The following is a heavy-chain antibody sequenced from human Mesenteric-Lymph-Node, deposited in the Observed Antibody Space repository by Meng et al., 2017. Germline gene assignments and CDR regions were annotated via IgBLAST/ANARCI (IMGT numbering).Heavy chain of an antibody. D-gene: IGHD6-19*01. CDR1: GFTVSSYY. J-gene: IGHJ3*02. V-gene: IGHV3-23*01. CDR3: AKRISYSSGWSDAFDI. Sequence: GGSLRLSCAASGFTVSSYYMSWVRQAPGKGLEWVSAISGSGGSTYYADSVKGRFTISRDNSKNTLYLQMNSLRAEDTAVYYCAKRISYSSGWSDAFDIWGQGTMVTVSS. CDR2: ISGSGGST.